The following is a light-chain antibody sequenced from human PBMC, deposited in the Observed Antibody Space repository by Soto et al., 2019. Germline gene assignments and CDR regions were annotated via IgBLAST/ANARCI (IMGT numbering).Light chain of an antibody. CDR3: QTWGTGILV. CDR2: LNSDGSH. J-gene: IGLJ2*01. Sequence: QPVLTQSPSASASLGASVKLTCTLSSGHSNYAIAWHQQQPEKGPRYLMKLNSDGSHRKGDGIPDRFSGSSSGAERYLTISSLQSEDEADYYCQTWGTGILVFGGGTKLTVL. CDR1: SGHSNYA. V-gene: IGLV4-69*01.